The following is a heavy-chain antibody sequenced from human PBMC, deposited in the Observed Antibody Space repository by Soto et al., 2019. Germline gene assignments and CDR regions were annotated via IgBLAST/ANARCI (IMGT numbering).Heavy chain of an antibody. V-gene: IGHV5-51*01. CDR2: IYPGDSDA. J-gene: IGHJ4*02. D-gene: IGHD2-2*01. Sequence: LGESLKISCKASGYSFTSYWIGWVRQMPGKGLEWMGIIYPGDSDARYSPSFQGHVTISVDKSITTAYLQWSSLKASDTAIYYCARQEGSYTSSYDYWGQGTLVTVS. CDR3: ARQEGSYTSSYDY. CDR1: GYSFTSYW.